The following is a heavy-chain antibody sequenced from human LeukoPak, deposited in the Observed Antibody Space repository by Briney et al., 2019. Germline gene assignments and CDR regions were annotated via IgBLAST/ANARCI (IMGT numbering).Heavy chain of an antibody. J-gene: IGHJ4*02. CDR3: AREPMRDYYDSSGYFDY. CDR1: GFTFDDYA. V-gene: IGHV3-9*01. Sequence: PGGSLRLSCAASGFTFDDYAMHWVRHAPGKGLEWVSGISWNSGSIGYADSVKGRFTISRDNAKNSLYLQMNSLRAEDTALYYCAREPMRDYYDSSGYFDYWGQGTLVTVSS. D-gene: IGHD3-22*01. CDR2: ISWNSGSI.